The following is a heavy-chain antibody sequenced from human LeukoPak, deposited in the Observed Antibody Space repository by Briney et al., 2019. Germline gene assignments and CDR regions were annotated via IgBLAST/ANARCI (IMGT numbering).Heavy chain of an antibody. D-gene: IGHD6-19*01. J-gene: IGHJ5*02. CDR2: IIPIFGTA. V-gene: IGHV1-69*05. CDR1: GGTFSSYA. Sequence: SVKVSCKASGGTFSSYAISWVLQAPGQGLEWMGGIIPIFGTANYAQKFQGRVTITTDESTSTAYMELSSLRSEDTAVYYCARQIAVAPRLRRGWFDPWGQGTLVTVSS. CDR3: ARQIAVAPRLRRGWFDP.